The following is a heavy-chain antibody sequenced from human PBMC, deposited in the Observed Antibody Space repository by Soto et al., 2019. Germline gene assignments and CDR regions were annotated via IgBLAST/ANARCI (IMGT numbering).Heavy chain of an antibody. CDR2: ISAYNGNT. CDR1: GYTFTSYG. CDR3: ASGQQWLVGGTYYYYGMDV. J-gene: IGHJ6*02. V-gene: IGHV1-18*01. D-gene: IGHD6-19*01. Sequence: ASVKVSCKASGYTFTSYGISWVRQAPGQGLEWMGWISAYNGNTNYAQKLQGRVTMTTDTSTSTAYMELRSLRSDDTAVYYCASGQQWLVGGTYYYYGMDVWGQGTTVTVSS.